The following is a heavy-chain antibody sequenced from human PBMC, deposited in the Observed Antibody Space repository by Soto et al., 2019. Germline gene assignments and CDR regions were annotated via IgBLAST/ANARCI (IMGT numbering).Heavy chain of an antibody. CDR2: IFWDDDK. V-gene: IGHV2-5*02. J-gene: IGHJ6*02. Sequence: QITLKESGPTLVKPTQTLALTCTFSGFSLSTSGVGVGWIRQPPGKALEWLALIFWDDDKRYSPSLKSRLTITKDTSKNQVVLTMTNMDPGDAATYYCTHHGYYSYGMDVWGQGTTVTVSS. CDR3: THHGYYSYGMDV. CDR1: GFSLSTSGVG.